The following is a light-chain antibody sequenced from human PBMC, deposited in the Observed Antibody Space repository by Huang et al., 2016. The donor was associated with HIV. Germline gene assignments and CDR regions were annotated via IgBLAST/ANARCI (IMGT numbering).Light chain of an antibody. V-gene: IGKV3-11*01. CDR1: QSVGGY. CDR3: QQPGS. CDR2: DTS. Sequence: EIVLTQSPGTLSLSPGERATLSCRASQSVGGYLAWYQQKPGQAPRLLIYDTSTRATGIPARFSGSGSKTDFTLTISSLEPEDFAVYYCQQPGSFGQGTKVDIK. J-gene: IGKJ2*01.